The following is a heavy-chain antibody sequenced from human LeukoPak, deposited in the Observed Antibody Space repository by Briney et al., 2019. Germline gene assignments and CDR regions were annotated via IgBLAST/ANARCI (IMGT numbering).Heavy chain of an antibody. D-gene: IGHD5-24*01. CDR2: LYSGGST. V-gene: IGHV3-66*01. J-gene: IGHJ6*02. CDR3: ASRDKGYYYGMDV. CDR1: GFTVSSNY. Sequence: GGSLRLSCAASGFTVSSNYMSWVRQAPGKGLEWVSLLYSGGSTYYADSVKGRFTISRDNSKDTLYLQMNSLRAEDTAVYYCASRDKGYYYGMDVWGQGTTVTVSS.